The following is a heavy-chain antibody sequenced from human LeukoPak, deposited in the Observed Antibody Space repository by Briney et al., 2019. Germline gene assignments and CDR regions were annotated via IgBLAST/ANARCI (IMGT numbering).Heavy chain of an antibody. CDR1: GFTFNRYG. J-gene: IGHJ4*02. D-gene: IGHD6-19*01. Sequence: ASVKASCKASGFTFNRYGISWVRQAPGQGLEWMGWTSPYNGDTNYAQKFQGRVTMTTDTSTSTAYMELRSLISDDTAVYYCARDPSNTSGRYAYFDYWGQGTMVTVSS. CDR2: TSPYNGDT. V-gene: IGHV1-18*01. CDR3: ARDPSNTSGRYAYFDY.